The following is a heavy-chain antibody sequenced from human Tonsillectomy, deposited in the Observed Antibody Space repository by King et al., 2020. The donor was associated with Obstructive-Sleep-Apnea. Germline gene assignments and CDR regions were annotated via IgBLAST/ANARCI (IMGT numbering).Heavy chain of an antibody. CDR1: GGSISSGGYY. CDR2: MYYSGSR. V-gene: IGHV4-39*01. D-gene: IGHD6-19*01. CDR3: ARHRSVAGRLYYGMDV. Sequence: QLQESGPGLVKPSETLSLTCTVSGGSISSGGYYWGWIRLPSGKGLEWIGSMYYSGSRHYNPSLRSRLTLSVDPSKNQLSVRLTSVTAADTAVYYCARHRSVAGRLYYGMDVWGQGTTVTVSS. J-gene: IGHJ6*02.